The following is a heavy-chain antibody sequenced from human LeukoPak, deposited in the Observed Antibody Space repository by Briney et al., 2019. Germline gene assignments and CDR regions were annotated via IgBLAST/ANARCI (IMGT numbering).Heavy chain of an antibody. CDR3: ARDYYGSETPH. Sequence: GGSLRLSCAASGFTFSTYSMNWVRQAPGKGLEWVSSISSRSSFIYYADSVKGRFTISRDNAKNLLYLQMNSLRVEDTAVYYCARDYYGSETPHWGQGTLVTVSS. D-gene: IGHD3-10*01. CDR1: GFTFSTYS. J-gene: IGHJ4*02. CDR2: ISSRSSFI. V-gene: IGHV3-21*01.